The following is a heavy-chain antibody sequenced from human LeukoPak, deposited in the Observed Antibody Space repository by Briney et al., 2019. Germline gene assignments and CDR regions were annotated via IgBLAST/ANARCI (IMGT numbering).Heavy chain of an antibody. Sequence: GGSLRLSCAASGFTLRSYWMSWVRQAPGRGLEWVANIKQDGSEKYYVDSVKGRFTISRDNAKNSLDLQMNSLRAEDTAVYYCAKAPNWGMAFDYWGQGTLVTVSS. CDR2: IKQDGSEK. D-gene: IGHD7-27*01. CDR1: GFTLRSYW. CDR3: AKAPNWGMAFDY. V-gene: IGHV3-7*05. J-gene: IGHJ4*02.